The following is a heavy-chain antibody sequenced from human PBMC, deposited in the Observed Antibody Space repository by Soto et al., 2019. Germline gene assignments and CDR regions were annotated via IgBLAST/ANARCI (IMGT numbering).Heavy chain of an antibody. CDR1: GFSFSVYG. CDR2: IWYDASKQ. J-gene: IGHJ4*02. V-gene: IGHV3-33*01. Sequence: GGSRRLSCETSGFSFSVYGMHWVRQAPGKGLEWVAVIWYDASKQFYAASVEGRFTISRDNSKAILYLQMNSLRAEDTAVYYCAAWAEGATEVHWGQGTLVTVSS. D-gene: IGHD2-15*01. CDR3: AAWAEGATEVH.